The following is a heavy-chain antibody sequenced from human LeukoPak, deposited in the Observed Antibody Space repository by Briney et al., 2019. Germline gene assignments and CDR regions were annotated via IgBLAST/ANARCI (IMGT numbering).Heavy chain of an antibody. CDR2: IYHNSGTT. V-gene: IGHV4-59*01. D-gene: IGHD2-15*01. CDR3: AQKPPDSPGYSQH. CDR1: GGSITSYY. J-gene: IGHJ1*01. Sequence: SETLSLTCTVAGGSITSYYWTWIRQPPGKGLEWNGYIYHNSGTTNYKPSLKGRVSISIDTSKNPFCLKLSSVTAADPAVNYSAQKPPDSPGYSQHWGQGTLVTVSS.